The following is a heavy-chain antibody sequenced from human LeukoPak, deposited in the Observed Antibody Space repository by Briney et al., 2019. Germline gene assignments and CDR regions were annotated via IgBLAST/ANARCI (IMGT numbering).Heavy chain of an antibody. CDR1: GGTFSSYA. J-gene: IGHJ6*02. CDR2: IIPIFGTA. CDR3: ARGCGGSCYSGIFPNSHYGMDV. V-gene: IGHV1-69*13. D-gene: IGHD2-15*01. Sequence: GASVKVSCKASGGTFSSYAISWVRQAPGQGLEWMGGIIPIFGTANYAQKFQGRVTITADESTSTAYMELSSLRSEDTAVYYCARGCGGSCYSGIFPNSHYGMDVWGQGTTVTVSS.